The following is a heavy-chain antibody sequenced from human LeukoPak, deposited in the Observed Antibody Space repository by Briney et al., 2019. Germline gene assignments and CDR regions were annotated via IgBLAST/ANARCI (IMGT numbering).Heavy chain of an antibody. V-gene: IGHV4-34*01. D-gene: IGHD6-13*01. Sequence: SETLSLTCAVYGGSFSGYYWSWIRQPPGKGLEWIGEINHSGSTNYNPSLKSRVTISVDTSKNQFSLKLSSVTAADTAVYYCARDAAAVINWFDPWGEGALVTVSS. CDR2: INHSGST. CDR3: ARDAAAVINWFDP. J-gene: IGHJ5*02. CDR1: GGSFSGYY.